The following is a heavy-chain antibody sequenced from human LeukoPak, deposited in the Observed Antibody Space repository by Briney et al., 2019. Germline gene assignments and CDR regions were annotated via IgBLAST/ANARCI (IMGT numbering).Heavy chain of an antibody. CDR3: ARDKVDSGYDAFDI. V-gene: IGHV3-21*01. J-gene: IGHJ3*02. CDR2: ISSSSSYI. CDR1: GFTFSSYS. Sequence: PGGSLRLSCAASGFTFSSYSMNWVRQAPGKGLEWVSSISSSSSYIYYADSVKGRFTISRDNAENSLYLQMNSLRAEDTAVYYCARDKVDSGYDAFDIWGQGTMVTVSS. D-gene: IGHD5-12*01.